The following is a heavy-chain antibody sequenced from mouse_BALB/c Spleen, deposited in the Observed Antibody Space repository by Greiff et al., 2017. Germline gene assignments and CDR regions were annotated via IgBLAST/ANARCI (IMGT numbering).Heavy chain of an antibody. J-gene: IGHJ3*01. CDR2: ISNGGGST. CDR1: GFTLSSYT. D-gene: IGHD2-4*01. V-gene: IGHV5-12-2*01. Sequence: EVMLVESGGGLVQPGGSLKLSCAASGFTLSSYTMSWVRQTPEKRLEWVAYISNGGGSTYYPDTVKGRFTISRDNAKNTLYLQMSSLKSEDTAMYYCARSDYDGAWFAYWGQGTLVTVSA. CDR3: ARSDYDGAWFAY.